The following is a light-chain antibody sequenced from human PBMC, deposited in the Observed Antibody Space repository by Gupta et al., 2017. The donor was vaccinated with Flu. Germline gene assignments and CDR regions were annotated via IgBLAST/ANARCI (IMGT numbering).Light chain of an antibody. CDR2: NVS. J-gene: IGLJ3*02. CDR1: SSDVGNYNY. V-gene: IGLV2-11*01. Sequence: QSALTQPRPVSGSPGLSVTLPCTGTSSDVGNYNYVSWYQQHPGKAPKLIIYNVSERPSGVPDRFSGSKSGNTASLTISGLQAEDEADYYCCSYAGSYTWVFGGGTKLTVL. CDR3: CSYAGSYTWV.